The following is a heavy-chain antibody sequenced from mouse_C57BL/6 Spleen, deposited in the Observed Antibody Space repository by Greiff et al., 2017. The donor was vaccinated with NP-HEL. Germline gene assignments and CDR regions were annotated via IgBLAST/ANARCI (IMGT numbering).Heavy chain of an antibody. CDR3: ARLYFDY. V-gene: IGHV1-82*01. Sequence: QVQLKESGPELVKPGASVKISCKASGYAFSSSWMNWVKQRPGRGLEWIGRIYPGDGDTNYNGKFKGKATLTADKSSSTAYMQLSSLTSEDSAVYFCARLYFDYWGQGTTLTVSS. CDR2: IYPGDGDT. CDR1: GYAFSSSW. J-gene: IGHJ2*01.